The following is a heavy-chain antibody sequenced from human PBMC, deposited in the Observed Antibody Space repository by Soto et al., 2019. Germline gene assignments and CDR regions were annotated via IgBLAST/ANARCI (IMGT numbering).Heavy chain of an antibody. CDR2: IYPSGST. D-gene: IGHD5-12*01. CDR3: VRGRSFSVYDF. V-gene: IGHV4-4*07. CDR1: GGSISGHS. Sequence: QVNLQESGPGLVKPSETLSVTCTVSGGSISGHSWVWIRQPAGKGLEWIGHIYPSGSTSYNPSLRSRVTMSLDTSTNKIFLNLTSVTAADTAVFYCVRGRSFSVYDFWGPGTLLTVSS. J-gene: IGHJ4*02.